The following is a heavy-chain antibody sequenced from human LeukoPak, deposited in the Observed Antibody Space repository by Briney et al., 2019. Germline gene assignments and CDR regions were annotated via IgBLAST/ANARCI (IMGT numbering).Heavy chain of an antibody. V-gene: IGHV1-69*13. Sequence: SVKVSCKSSGGTFSSYAISWVRQARGQGREGMGGIIPIFGTANYAQKFQGRVTITADESTSTAYMELSSLRSEDTAVYYCASPDSSGRPYYGMDVWGQGTTVTVSS. CDR2: IIPIFGTA. CDR3: ASPDSSGRPYYGMDV. D-gene: IGHD6-19*01. J-gene: IGHJ6*02. CDR1: GGTFSSYA.